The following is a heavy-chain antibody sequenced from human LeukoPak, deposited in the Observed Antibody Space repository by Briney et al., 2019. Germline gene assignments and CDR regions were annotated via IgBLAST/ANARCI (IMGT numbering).Heavy chain of an antibody. CDR1: GFTFDDYA. Sequence: PGGSLRLSCAASGFTFDDYAMHWVRQAPGKGLEWVSLIRWDGGSTYYVDSVNGRFTISRDNSKNSLYLQMNSLRAEDTALYYCAKDKGRLRFLEWLLLNWGQGTLVTVSS. CDR3: AKDKGRLRFLEWLLLN. J-gene: IGHJ4*02. V-gene: IGHV3-43D*03. D-gene: IGHD3-3*01. CDR2: IRWDGGST.